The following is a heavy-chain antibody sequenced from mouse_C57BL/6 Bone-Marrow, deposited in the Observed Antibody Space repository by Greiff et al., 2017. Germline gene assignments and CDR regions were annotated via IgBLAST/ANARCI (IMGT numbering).Heavy chain of an antibody. D-gene: IGHD2-12*01. CDR1: GFTFSDAW. V-gene: IGHV6-6*01. J-gene: IGHJ3*01. CDR3: TRTDDVAWFAY. Sequence: EVKVVESGGGLVQPGGSMKLSCAASGFTFSDAWMDWVRQSPEKGLEWVAEIRNKANNNATYYAESVKGRFTISRDDSKSSVYLQMNSLRAEETGSYYCTRTDDVAWFAYWGQGTLVSVSA. CDR2: IRNKANNNAT.